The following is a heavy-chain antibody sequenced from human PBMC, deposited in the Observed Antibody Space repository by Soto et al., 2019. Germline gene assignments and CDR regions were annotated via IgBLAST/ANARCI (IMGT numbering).Heavy chain of an antibody. Sequence: LRLSCAASGFTFRSLGMHWIRQAPGKGLEWVALISYDGTNKYYADSVRGRFTISRDNSKNTLYLEMNTLRVEDTAVYYCAKVLPATGIEGGGDAFDIWGQGTMVTVSS. J-gene: IGHJ3*02. D-gene: IGHD1-26*01. CDR2: ISYDGTNK. V-gene: IGHV3-30*18. CDR3: AKVLPATGIEGGGDAFDI. CDR1: GFTFRSLG.